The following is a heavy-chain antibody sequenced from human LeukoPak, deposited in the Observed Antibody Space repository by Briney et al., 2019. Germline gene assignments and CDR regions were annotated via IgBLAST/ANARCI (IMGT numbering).Heavy chain of an antibody. CDR2: ISSSGSTI. V-gene: IGHV3-48*03. CDR1: GFTFSSYE. CDR3: ASTPSAAAPKGGGY. J-gene: IGHJ4*02. D-gene: IGHD6-13*01. Sequence: GGSLRLSGAASGFTFSSYEMNWVRQAPGKGLEWVSYISSSGSTIYYADSVKGRFTISRDNAKNSLYLQMNSLRAEDTAVYYCASTPSAAAPKGGGYWGQGTLVTVSS.